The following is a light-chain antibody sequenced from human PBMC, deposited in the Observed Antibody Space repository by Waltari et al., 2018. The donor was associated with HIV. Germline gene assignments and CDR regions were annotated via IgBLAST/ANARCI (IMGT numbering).Light chain of an antibody. Sequence: QSALTQPASVSGSPGQSITISCPRTGSDVGYYNLVSWYQPHPGKAPKLLIYEVTKRPSGVSNRFSGSKSVNTASLTISGLQAEDEADYYCCSYELTSTWVFGGGTRLTVL. CDR3: CSYELTSTWV. V-gene: IGLV2-23*02. CDR2: EVT. CDR1: GSDVGYYNL. J-gene: IGLJ3*02.